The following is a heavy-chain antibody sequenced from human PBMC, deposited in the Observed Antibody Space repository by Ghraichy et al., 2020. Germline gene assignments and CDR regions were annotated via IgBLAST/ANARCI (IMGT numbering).Heavy chain of an antibody. D-gene: IGHD3-3*01. CDR1: GGSISSSNYY. CDR2: IYSRGNT. J-gene: IGHJ6*02. CDR3: AVYESPYYYGMDV. Sequence: SQTLSLTCSVSGGSISSSNYYWGWIRQPPGEGLEWIASIYSRGNTYYSPSLKSRLTISVDTSKNQFSLKLSSVTAADTAMYYCAVYESPYYYGMDVWGQGTTVTVSS. V-gene: IGHV4-39*01.